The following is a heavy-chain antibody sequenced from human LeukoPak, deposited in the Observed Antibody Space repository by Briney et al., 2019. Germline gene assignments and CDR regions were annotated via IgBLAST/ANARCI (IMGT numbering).Heavy chain of an antibody. Sequence: RGSLRLSCAASGFTFGSYWMSWVRQAPGKRLEWVATIKEDGSDKYYVDSVKGRFTISRDNVKNSVYLQMNCLRAEDTAVYYCAREKNLGTWGQGTLVTVSS. CDR1: GFTFGSYW. J-gene: IGHJ4*02. CDR3: AREKNLGT. V-gene: IGHV3-7*05. D-gene: IGHD1-14*01. CDR2: IKEDGSDK.